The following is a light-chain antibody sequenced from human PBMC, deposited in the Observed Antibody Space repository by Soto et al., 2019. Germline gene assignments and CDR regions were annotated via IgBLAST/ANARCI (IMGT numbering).Light chain of an antibody. V-gene: IGKV3-11*01. CDR2: DAS. CDR3: QQRSNWPIT. CDR1: QSVSSY. J-gene: IGKJ5*01. Sequence: EIVLTQSPATLSLSPGERATLSCRASQSVSSYLAWYQQKPGQAPRLLIYDASNRATGIPARFSGSGSGTDFTLTISSLQSEDVAVYYCQQRSNWPITLGQGTRLEIK.